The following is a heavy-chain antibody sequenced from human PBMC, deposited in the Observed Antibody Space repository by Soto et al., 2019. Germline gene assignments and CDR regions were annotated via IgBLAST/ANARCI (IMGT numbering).Heavy chain of an antibody. CDR3: VGRPDDYPLDY. CDR2: ISYTSSHI. D-gene: IGHD4-17*01. Sequence: EVQLVESGGGLVKPGGSLRLSCATSGFTFSNYHMNWVRQAPGKGLEWVSFISYTSSHIYYADSVKGRFTISRDNAKNSVYLQMNSLRAEDTAVYYCVGRPDDYPLDYWGQGTLVTVSS. CDR1: GFTFSNYH. J-gene: IGHJ4*02. V-gene: IGHV3-21*01.